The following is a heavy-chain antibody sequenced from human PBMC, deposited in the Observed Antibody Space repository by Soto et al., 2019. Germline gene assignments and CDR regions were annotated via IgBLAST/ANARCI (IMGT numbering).Heavy chain of an antibody. CDR2: TYYRSKWYN. J-gene: IGHJ4*02. V-gene: IGHV6-1*01. D-gene: IGHD3-3*01. Sequence: SQTLSLTCAISGDSVSSNSAAWNWTRQSPSRGLEWLGRTYYRSKWYNDYAVSVKSRITINPDTSKNQFSLQLNSVTPEDTVVYYCARAYYDFWSGYTCTDYWGQGTLVTVSS. CDR3: ARAYYDFWSGYTCTDY. CDR1: GDSVSSNSAA.